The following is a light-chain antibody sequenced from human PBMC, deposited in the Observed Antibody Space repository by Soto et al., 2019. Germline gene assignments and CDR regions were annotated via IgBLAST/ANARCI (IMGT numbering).Light chain of an antibody. CDR2: ATS. J-gene: IGKJ4*01. V-gene: IGKV1-6*01. CDR1: QDIRND. CDR3: LQEYRYPLT. Sequence: AIHLTQPPSSLSASVGDRVTITCRASQDIRNDLGWFQQKPGIAPKLLIYATSTLQSGVPSRFSGSGSGTYFTLTISSLQVDDFATYYCLQEYRYPLTFGGGTKVDIK.